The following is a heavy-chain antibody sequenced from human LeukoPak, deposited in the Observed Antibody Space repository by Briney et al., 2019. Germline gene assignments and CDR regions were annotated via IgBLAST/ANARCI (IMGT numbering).Heavy chain of an antibody. J-gene: IGHJ4*02. V-gene: IGHV1-2*02. CDR1: GYTFTGYY. Sequence: ASMKVSCKASGYTFTGYYMHWVRQAPGQGLEWMGWINPNSGGTNYAQKFQGRVTMTRDTSISTAYMELSRLRSDDTAVYYCARGTYDILTIAFDYWGQGTLVTVSS. CDR2: INPNSGGT. CDR3: ARGTYDILTIAFDY. D-gene: IGHD3-9*01.